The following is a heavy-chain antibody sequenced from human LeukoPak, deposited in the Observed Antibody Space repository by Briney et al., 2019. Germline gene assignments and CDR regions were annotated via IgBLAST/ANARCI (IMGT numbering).Heavy chain of an antibody. J-gene: IGHJ4*02. D-gene: IGHD5-18*01. CDR2: ISGRGGYT. V-gene: IGHV3-23*01. Sequence: GGSLRLSCAASGFTFSSYGMSWVRQAPGKGLEWVSAISGRGGYTYYADSVKGRFTISRDNSKNTLYLQMNSLRAEDTAVYYCAAIKRAYSQNDYWGQGTLVTVSS. CDR3: AAIKRAYSQNDY. CDR1: GFTFSSYG.